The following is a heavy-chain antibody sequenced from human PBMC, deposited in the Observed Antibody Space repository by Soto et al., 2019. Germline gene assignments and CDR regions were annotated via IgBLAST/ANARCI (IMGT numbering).Heavy chain of an antibody. CDR1: GGTFSSYA. Sequence: QVQLVQSGAEVKKPGSSVKVSCKASGGTFSSYAISWVRQAPGQGLEWMGGIIPIFGTANYAQKFQGRVTITADESTSTDYMELSSVRSEDTAVYCCARGDYDSKFYFDYWGQGTLVTVSS. D-gene: IGHD3-22*01. J-gene: IGHJ4*02. CDR2: IIPIFGTA. V-gene: IGHV1-69*01. CDR3: ARGDYDSKFYFDY.